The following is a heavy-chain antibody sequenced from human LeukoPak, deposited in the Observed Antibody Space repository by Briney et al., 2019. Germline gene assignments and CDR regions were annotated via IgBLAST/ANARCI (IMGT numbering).Heavy chain of an antibody. J-gene: IGHJ4*02. V-gene: IGHV1-24*01. Sequence: ASVKVSCKASGYTFTGYYMHWVRQAPGKGLEWMGGFDPEDGETIYAQKFQGRVTMTEDTSTDTAYMELSSLRSEDTAVYYCATAFTPGKPKDYWGQGTLVTVSS. CDR2: FDPEDGET. CDR1: GYTFTGYY. CDR3: ATAFTPGKPKDY. D-gene: IGHD1-14*01.